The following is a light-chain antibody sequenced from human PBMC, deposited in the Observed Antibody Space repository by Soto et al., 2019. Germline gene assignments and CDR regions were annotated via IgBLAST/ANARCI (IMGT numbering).Light chain of an antibody. CDR2: EVS. CDR3: SSYTSSSAPHYV. J-gene: IGLJ1*01. CDR1: SSDVGGYNY. V-gene: IGLV2-14*01. Sequence: QSALTQPASVSGSPGQSITIPCTGTSSDVGGYNYVSWYQQHPGKAPKLMIYEVSNRPSGVSNRFSGSKSGNTASLTISGLQAEDEADYYCSSYTSSSAPHYVFGTGTKLTVL.